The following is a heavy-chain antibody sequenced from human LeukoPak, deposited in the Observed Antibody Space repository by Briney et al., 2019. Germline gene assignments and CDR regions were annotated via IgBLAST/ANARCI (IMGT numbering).Heavy chain of an antibody. Sequence: ASVKVSCKASGYTFTGYYMLWVRQAPGQGLEWMGRINPNSGGTNYAQKFQGRVTMTRDTSISTAYMELSRLRSDDTALYYSARGAFRDPSSWGQGTLVTVSS. J-gene: IGHJ4*02. CDR2: INPNSGGT. D-gene: IGHD2-2*01. V-gene: IGHV1-2*06. CDR1: GYTFTGYY. CDR3: ARGAFRDPSS.